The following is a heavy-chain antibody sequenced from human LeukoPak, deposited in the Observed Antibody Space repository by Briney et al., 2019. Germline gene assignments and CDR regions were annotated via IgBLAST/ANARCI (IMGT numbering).Heavy chain of an antibody. CDR3: ASSMTFDY. CDR2: IGGSGGSI. J-gene: IGHJ4*02. CDR1: GLTFSTYA. D-gene: IGHD3-10*01. V-gene: IGHV3-23*01. Sequence: GGSLRLSCTASGLTFSTYAMSWVRQAPGKGLEWVAAIGGSGGSIYYRDSVEGRFTISRDNSKKTLYLQMNSLRAEDTAVYYCASSMTFDYWGQGTLATVSS.